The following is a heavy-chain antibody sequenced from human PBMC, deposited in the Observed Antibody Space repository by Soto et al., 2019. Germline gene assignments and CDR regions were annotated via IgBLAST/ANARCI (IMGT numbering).Heavy chain of an antibody. J-gene: IGHJ5*02. Sequence: EVQLLESGGGLVQPGGSLRLSCAASGFTFSSYAMSWVRQAPGKGLEWVSAISGSGGSTYYADSVKGRFTISRDNSKNTRYLQMNSLRAEDTAVYYCAKEGGYCSGGCCYRWKNNWFDPWGQGTLVTVSS. CDR2: ISGSGGST. CDR3: AKEGGYCSGGCCYRWKNNWFDP. V-gene: IGHV3-23*01. CDR1: GFTFSSYA. D-gene: IGHD2-15*01.